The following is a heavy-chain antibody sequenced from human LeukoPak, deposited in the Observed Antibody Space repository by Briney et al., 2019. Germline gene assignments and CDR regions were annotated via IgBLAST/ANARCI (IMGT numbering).Heavy chain of an antibody. CDR2: IYYSGST. CDR3: ARDGIGEEWFLYNWFDP. D-gene: IGHD3-3*01. J-gene: IGHJ5*02. CDR1: GGSISSSSYY. Sequence: SETLSLTCTVSGGSISSSSYYWGWIRQPPGKGLEWIGSIYYSGSTYYNPSLKSRVTISVDRSKNQFSLKLSSVTAADTAVYYCARDGIGEEWFLYNWFDPWGQGTLVTVSS. V-gene: IGHV4-39*07.